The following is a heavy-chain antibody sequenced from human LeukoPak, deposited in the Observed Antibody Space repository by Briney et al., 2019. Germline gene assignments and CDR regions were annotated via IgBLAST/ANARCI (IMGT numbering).Heavy chain of an antibody. CDR2: ISSSGSTI. CDR3: ARLYVLRSY. Sequence: PGGSLRLSCAASGFTFSSHEMNWVRQAPGKGLEWVSYISSSGSTIYYADSVKGRFTISRDNAKNSLYLQMNSLRAEDTAVYYCARLYVLRSYWGQGTLVTVSS. D-gene: IGHD2-8*02. CDR1: GFTFSSHE. V-gene: IGHV3-48*03. J-gene: IGHJ4*02.